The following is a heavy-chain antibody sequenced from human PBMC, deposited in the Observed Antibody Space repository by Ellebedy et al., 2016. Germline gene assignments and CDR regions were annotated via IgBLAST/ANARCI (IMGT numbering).Heavy chain of an antibody. V-gene: IGHV3-53*01. CDR2: IYSGGST. Sequence: GGSLRLSXAASGFTVSSNYMSWVRQAPGKGLEWVSVIYSGGSTYYADSVKGRFTISRDNSKNTLYLQMNSLRAEDTAVYYCARDLAVDAAGDYWGQGTLVTVSS. D-gene: IGHD6-19*01. CDR1: GFTVSSNY. CDR3: ARDLAVDAAGDY. J-gene: IGHJ4*02.